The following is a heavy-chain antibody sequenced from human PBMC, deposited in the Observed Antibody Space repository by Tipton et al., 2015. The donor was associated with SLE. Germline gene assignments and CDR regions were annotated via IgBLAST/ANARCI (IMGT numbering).Heavy chain of an antibody. CDR1: GYSITSGDY. Sequence: LRLSCAVSGYSITSGDYWGWIRQPPGKGLEWVGSLYHRGSTYYTPPLKSRVTISTDTSKNEIYLKLNSVTATDTAVYFCARDPYDSTWRNGWFDPWGQGTLVTVSS. CDR3: ARDPYDSTWRNGWFDP. CDR2: LYHRGST. V-gene: IGHV4-38-2*02. D-gene: IGHD6-13*01. J-gene: IGHJ5*02.